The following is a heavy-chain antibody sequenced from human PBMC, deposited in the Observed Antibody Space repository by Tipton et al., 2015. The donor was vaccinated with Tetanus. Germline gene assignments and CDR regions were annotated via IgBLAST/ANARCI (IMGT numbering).Heavy chain of an antibody. D-gene: IGHD7-27*01. Sequence: VQLVQSGTEVKKPGESLKISCQGSGYNFNLYWIAWVRQMPGKGLEWMGIIYPGDSDTTYSPSLQGQVTISADRSISTAYLQWSSRKASDTAVFFCARRLGPYTGDQIWHFDLWGRGTLVTVSS. J-gene: IGHJ2*01. V-gene: IGHV5-51*01. CDR1: GYNFNLYW. CDR3: ARRLGPYTGDQIWHFDL. CDR2: IYPGDSDT.